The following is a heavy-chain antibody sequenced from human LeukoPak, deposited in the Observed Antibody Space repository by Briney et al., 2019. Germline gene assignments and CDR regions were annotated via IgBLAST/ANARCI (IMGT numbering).Heavy chain of an antibody. CDR3: ARVWSSGYTKDY. J-gene: IGHJ4*02. CDR2: ISSSSSTI. V-gene: IGHV3-48*04. D-gene: IGHD3-22*01. Sequence: GGCLRLSPAASLFTPSSYSIEWVRQAPWKGVEWLSYISSSSSTIYYADTVKGRFTISRDNAKNSVYLQTNSLRAEDTAVYYCARVWSSGYTKDYWGQGTLVTVSS. CDR1: LFTPSSYS.